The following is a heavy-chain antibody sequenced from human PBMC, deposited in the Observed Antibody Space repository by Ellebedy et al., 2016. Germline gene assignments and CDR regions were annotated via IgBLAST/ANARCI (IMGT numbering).Heavy chain of an antibody. D-gene: IGHD3-9*01. CDR1: GFTFGSYG. V-gene: IGHV3-30*04. Sequence: GGSLRLSCAASGFTFGSYGVHWVRQAPGKGPEWVAVISYDGKNKYHADSVKGRFTISRDNSKNTLYLQMDSLRPEDTAMYYCARASPPGLTGADLWGQGTLVTVSS. J-gene: IGHJ5*02. CDR3: ARASPPGLTGADL. CDR2: ISYDGKNK.